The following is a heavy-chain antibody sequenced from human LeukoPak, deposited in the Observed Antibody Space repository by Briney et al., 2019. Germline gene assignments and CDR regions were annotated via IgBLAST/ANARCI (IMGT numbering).Heavy chain of an antibody. V-gene: IGHV3-33*01. CDR1: GFTFSSYG. CDR3: ARVGYCSGGSCYGADH. CDR2: IWYDGSKM. J-gene: IGHJ4*02. Sequence: PGRSLRLSCAASGFTFSSYGMHWVRQAPGKGLEWVAAIWYDGSKMYYADSVKGRFTISRDNYKNTLYLQMNSLRDEDTAVYYCARVGYCSGGSCYGADHWGQGTLVTVSS. D-gene: IGHD2-15*01.